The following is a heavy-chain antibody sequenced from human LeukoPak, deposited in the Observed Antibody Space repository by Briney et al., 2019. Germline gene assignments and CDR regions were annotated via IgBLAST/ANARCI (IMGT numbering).Heavy chain of an antibody. CDR3: ARVGMVATSPFLDH. V-gene: IGHV3-74*01. CDR1: GFTFNSYW. Sequence: GGSLRLSCAASGFTFNSYWMHWVRQAPGKGLVWVSRINTDGSNTAYADSVKGRFTISRDNAKNTLYLEVNSLRAEDTAVYYCARVGMVATSPFLDHWGQGTLVTVSS. D-gene: IGHD5-12*01. CDR2: INTDGSNT. J-gene: IGHJ4*02.